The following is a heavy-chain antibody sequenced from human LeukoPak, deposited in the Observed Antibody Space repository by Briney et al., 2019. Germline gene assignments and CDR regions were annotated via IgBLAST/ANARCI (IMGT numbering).Heavy chain of an antibody. Sequence: SVKVSCKASGYTFTSYYMHWVRQAPGQGLEWMGGIIPIFGTANYAQKFQGRVTITADKSTSTAYMELSSLRSEDTAVYYCASGPPNIIAVAGNFDYWGQGTLVTVSS. D-gene: IGHD6-19*01. CDR2: IIPIFGTA. J-gene: IGHJ4*02. V-gene: IGHV1-69*06. CDR3: ASGPPNIIAVAGNFDY. CDR1: GYTFTSYY.